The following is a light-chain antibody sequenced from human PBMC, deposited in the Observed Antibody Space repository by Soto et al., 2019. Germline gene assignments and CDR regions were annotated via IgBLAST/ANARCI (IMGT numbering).Light chain of an antibody. CDR3: SSYANNRV. CDR2: EVS. J-gene: IGLJ3*02. V-gene: IGLV2-23*02. CDR1: NSDFGTYNL. Sequence: QSALTQPASVSASPGQSITISCTGTNSDFGTYNLVSWYQHHPGKAPKLIIYEVSKRLSGVSNRFSASKSGNTASLTISGLQAEDAADYYCSSYANNRVFGGGTKLTVL.